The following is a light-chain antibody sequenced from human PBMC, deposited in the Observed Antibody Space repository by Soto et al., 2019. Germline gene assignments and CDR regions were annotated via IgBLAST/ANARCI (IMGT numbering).Light chain of an antibody. J-gene: IGLJ1*01. CDR1: ASDVGVYNY. V-gene: IGLV2-8*01. Sequence: QSALTPPRSASGSLGQSVTISCTGTASDVGVYNYVSWYQQHPGKAPKLMIYEVTKRPSGVPDRFSGSKSGNTASLTVSGLQAEDEADYYCSSYAGSSALYVFGTGTKVTVL. CDR3: SSYAGSSALYV. CDR2: EVT.